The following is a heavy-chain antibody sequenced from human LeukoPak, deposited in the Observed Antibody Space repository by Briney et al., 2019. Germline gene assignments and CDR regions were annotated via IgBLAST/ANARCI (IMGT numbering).Heavy chain of an antibody. Sequence: ASVKVSCKASEYIFTGYYMHWVRQAPGQGLEWMGRINPNNGATNYAQKFQGRVTITGDTSINKAYMELSSLRSDDTAVYYCTRESGSYHGNDYWGQGTLVTVSS. CDR3: TRESGSYHGNDY. CDR2: INPNNGAT. V-gene: IGHV1-2*06. D-gene: IGHD1-26*01. CDR1: EYIFTGYY. J-gene: IGHJ4*02.